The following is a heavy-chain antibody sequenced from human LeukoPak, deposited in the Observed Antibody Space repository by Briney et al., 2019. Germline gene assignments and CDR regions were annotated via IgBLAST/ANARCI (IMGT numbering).Heavy chain of an antibody. J-gene: IGHJ4*02. CDR2: IRYDGSNK. Sequence: GGSLRLSCAASGFTFSSYGMHWVRQAPGKGLEWVAFIRYDGSNKYYADSVKGRFTISRDNSKNTLYLQMNSLRAEDTAVYYCAKDGSGAVATTDFDYWGQGTLVTVSS. CDR3: AKDGSGAVATTDFDY. CDR1: GFTFSSYG. V-gene: IGHV3-30*02. D-gene: IGHD6-19*01.